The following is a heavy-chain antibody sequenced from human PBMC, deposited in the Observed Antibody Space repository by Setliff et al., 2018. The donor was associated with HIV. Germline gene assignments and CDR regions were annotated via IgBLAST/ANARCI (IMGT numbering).Heavy chain of an antibody. D-gene: IGHD1-20*01. CDR2: INVGNGDT. CDR3: ARDYNWNAITHFDY. J-gene: IGHJ4*02. V-gene: IGHV1-3*01. CDR1: GYTFTSYA. Sequence: ASVKVSCKASGYTFTSYALHWVRQAPGQRLEWMGWINVGNGDTKYSQKFKGRITISRDTSASTGYMELSSLTSEDTAVYYCARDYNWNAITHFDYWGQGTLVTVSS.